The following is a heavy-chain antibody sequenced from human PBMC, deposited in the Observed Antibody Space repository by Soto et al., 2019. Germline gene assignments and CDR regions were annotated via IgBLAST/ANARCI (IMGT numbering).Heavy chain of an antibody. Sequence: SETLSLTCPVSCCSISSGGYYLSWIRQHPGKGLEWIGYIYYSGSTYYNPSLKSRVTISVDTSKNQFSLKLSSVTAADTAVYYCARGYDFWSGPLFDYWGQGTLVTVS. CDR1: CCSISSGGYY. V-gene: IGHV4-31*03. CDR2: IYYSGST. D-gene: IGHD3-3*01. CDR3: ARGYDFWSGPLFDY. J-gene: IGHJ4*02.